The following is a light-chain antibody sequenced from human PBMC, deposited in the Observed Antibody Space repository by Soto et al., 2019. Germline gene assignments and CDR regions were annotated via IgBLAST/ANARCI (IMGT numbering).Light chain of an antibody. CDR1: SNDVGGYDH. Sequence: QSVLTQPASVSGSLGQSITISCSGTSNDVGGYDHVSWYQHYPGKAPKLVIYEVNHRPSGVSDRFSGSKSGDTASLTISGLQAEDEADYYCRSYTSSITHVLGTGTKLTVL. CDR2: EVN. J-gene: IGLJ1*01. CDR3: RSYTSSITHV. V-gene: IGLV2-14*01.